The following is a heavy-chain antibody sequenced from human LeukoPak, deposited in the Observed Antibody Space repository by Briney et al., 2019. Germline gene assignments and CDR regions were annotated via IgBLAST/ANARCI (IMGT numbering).Heavy chain of an antibody. J-gene: IGHJ3*01. V-gene: IGHV3-30*18. Sequence: GRSLRLSCAASGFTFSGYGMHWVRQAPGKGLEWVAVISYDGSNKDYGDSVKGRFTISRDNSKNTLYLQMNSLRAEDTAVYYCAKDYYYDPVDAFDVWGQGTMVSVSS. CDR3: AKDYYYDPVDAFDV. D-gene: IGHD3-22*01. CDR1: GFTFSGYG. CDR2: ISYDGSNK.